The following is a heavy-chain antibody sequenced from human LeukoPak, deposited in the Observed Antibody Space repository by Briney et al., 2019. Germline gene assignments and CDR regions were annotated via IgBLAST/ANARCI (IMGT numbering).Heavy chain of an antibody. CDR2: ISWDGGST. CDR1: GFTFDDYA. CDR3: AKTGENYYYYYMDV. D-gene: IGHD7-27*01. V-gene: IGHV3-43D*03. Sequence: GGSLRLSCAASGFTFDDYAMHWVRHAPGKGLEWVSLISWDGGSTYYADSVKGRFTISRDNSKNSLYLQMNSLRAEDTALYYCAKTGENYYYYYMDVWGKGTTVTISS. J-gene: IGHJ6*03.